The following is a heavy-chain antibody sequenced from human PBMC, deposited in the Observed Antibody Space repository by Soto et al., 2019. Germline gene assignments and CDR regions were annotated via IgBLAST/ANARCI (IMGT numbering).Heavy chain of an antibody. J-gene: IGHJ4*02. V-gene: IGHV4-30-4*01. D-gene: IGHD2-2*01. CDR3: ARENKAAMAY. CDR1: DGSISNGDYY. CDR2: IYYTGST. Sequence: QVLLQESGPGLVKPSQTLSLTCIVSDGSISNGDYYWSWVRQPPGKGLEWIGYIYYTGSTYYNPSLKSRLTISVDTSNSQFSLNLSSVTAADTAVYYCARENKAAMAYWGQGTLVTVSS.